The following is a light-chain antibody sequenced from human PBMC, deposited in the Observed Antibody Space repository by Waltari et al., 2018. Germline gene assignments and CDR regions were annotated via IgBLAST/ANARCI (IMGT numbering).Light chain of an antibody. V-gene: IGLV2-14*01. CDR1: NSDVGSYNY. J-gene: IGLJ2*01. Sequence: QSALTQPASVSGSPGQSTTISCTGTNSDVGSYNYVSWYQQHPGKAPKLMIYEVTNRPPGLSNRLSGSKSGNTASLTITELQAEDEADYYCSSYAGNDLVIFGGGTKLTVL. CDR3: SSYAGNDLVI. CDR2: EVT.